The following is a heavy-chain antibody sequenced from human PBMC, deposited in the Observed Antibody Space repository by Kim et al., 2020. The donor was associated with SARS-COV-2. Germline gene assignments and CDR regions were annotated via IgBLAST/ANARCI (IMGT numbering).Heavy chain of an antibody. D-gene: IGHD3-22*01. CDR3: ARDPTHYYDSSGYYNPEDY. Sequence: GGSLRLSCAASGFTVSSNYMSWVRQAPGKGLEWVSVIYSGGSTYYADSVKGRFTISRDNSKNTLYLQMNSLRAEDTAVYYCARDPTHYYDSSGYYNPEDYWGQGTLVTVSS. CDR1: GFTVSSNY. V-gene: IGHV3-66*01. CDR2: IYSGGST. J-gene: IGHJ4*02.